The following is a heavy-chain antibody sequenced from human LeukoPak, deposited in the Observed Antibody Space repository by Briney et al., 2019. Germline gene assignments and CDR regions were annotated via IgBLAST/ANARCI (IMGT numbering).Heavy chain of an antibody. V-gene: IGHV3-48*01. CDR2: ITSSSSTI. CDR1: GFTFSSYA. Sequence: GGSLRLSCAASGFTFSSYAMDWVRQAPGKGLEWVSYITSSSSTIYYADSVKGRFTISRDNAKNSLYLQMNSLRAEDTAVYYCAREPRAFDIWGQGTMVTVSS. CDR3: AREPRAFDI. J-gene: IGHJ3*02.